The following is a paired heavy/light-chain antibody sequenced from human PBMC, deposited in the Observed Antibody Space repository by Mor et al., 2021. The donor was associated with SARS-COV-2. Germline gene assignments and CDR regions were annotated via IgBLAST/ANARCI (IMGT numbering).Heavy chain of an antibody. D-gene: IGHD6-19*01. CDR1: GGSISSYY. CDR2: IYYSGTT. CDR3: ARDLGYSSGWYDY. Sequence: QVQLQESGPGLVKPSETLSLTCTVSGGSISSYYWSWIRQPPGKGLEWIGYIYYSGTTSYNPSLKSRVTMSIDTSNNHFSLKLNSVTAADTAVYYCARDLGYSSGWYDYWGQGTLVTVSS. V-gene: IGHV4-59*01. J-gene: IGHJ4*02.
Light chain of an antibody. CDR3: QQYYSTPYT. J-gene: IGKJ2*01. V-gene: IGKV4-1*01. CDR1: QSVLYNSNNKNY. Sequence: DIVMTQSPDSLAVSLGERATINCKSSQSVLYNSNNKNYLAWYQQKPGQPPKLLIYWASARESGVPDRFSGSGSGTDFTLTISSLQAEDVAVYYCQQYYSTPYTFGQGTNLEIK. CDR2: WAS.